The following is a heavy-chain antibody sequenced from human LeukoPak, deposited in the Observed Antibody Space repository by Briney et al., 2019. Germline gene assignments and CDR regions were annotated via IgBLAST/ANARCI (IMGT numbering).Heavy chain of an antibody. Sequence: SETLSLTCTVSGGSISSYYWSWIRQPPGKGLEWIGYIYYSGSTNYNPSLKSRVTISVDTSKNQFSLKLSSVTAADTAVYYCARGGLWFGFSFDYWGQGTLVTVSS. CDR1: GGSISSYY. J-gene: IGHJ4*02. CDR3: ARGGLWFGFSFDY. V-gene: IGHV4-59*01. D-gene: IGHD3-10*01. CDR2: IYYSGST.